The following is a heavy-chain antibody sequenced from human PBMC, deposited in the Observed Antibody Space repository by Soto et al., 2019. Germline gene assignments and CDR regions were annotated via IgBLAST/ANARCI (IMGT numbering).Heavy chain of an antibody. V-gene: IGHV3-7*01. CDR1: GFTFSSYW. CDR3: ARDLTQKDHSSSSVFSDY. J-gene: IGHJ4*02. D-gene: IGHD6-6*01. Sequence: GGSLRLSCAASGFTFSSYWMSWVHQAPGKGLEWVANIKQDGSEKYYVDSVKGRFTISRDNAKNSLYLQMNSLRAEDTAVYYCARDLTQKDHSSSSVFSDYWGQGTLVTVSS. CDR2: IKQDGSEK.